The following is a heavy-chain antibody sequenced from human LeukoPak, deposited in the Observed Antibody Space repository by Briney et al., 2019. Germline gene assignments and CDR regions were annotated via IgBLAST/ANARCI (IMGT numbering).Heavy chain of an antibody. CDR2: VKSKSDGGTT. CDR3: ATDWH. CDR1: GFTFNNAW. V-gene: IGHV3-15*01. Sequence: GGSLRLSCAASGFTFNNAWMSWVRQAPGKGLEWVGRVKSKSDGGTTDYAAPVKGRFAISRDDSENMVYLQMNSLKTEDTAVYYCATDWHWGQGTLVTISS. J-gene: IGHJ4*02.